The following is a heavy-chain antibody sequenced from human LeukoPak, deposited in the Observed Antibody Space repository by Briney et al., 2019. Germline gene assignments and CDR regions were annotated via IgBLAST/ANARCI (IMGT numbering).Heavy chain of an antibody. J-gene: IGHJ4*02. V-gene: IGHV3-7*01. D-gene: IGHD6-13*01. Sequence: GGSLRLSCAASGFTFSSYWMSWVRQAPGKGLEWVANIKQDESEKYYVDSVKGRFTISRDNAKNSLYLQMNSLRVEDTAVYHCARELRPDPYSASWYNYWGQGTLVTVSS. CDR1: GFTFSSYW. CDR3: ARELRPDPYSASWYNY. CDR2: IKQDESEK.